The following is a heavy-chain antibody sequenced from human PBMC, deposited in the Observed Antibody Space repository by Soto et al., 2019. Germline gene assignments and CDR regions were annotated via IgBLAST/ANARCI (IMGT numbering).Heavy chain of an antibody. CDR1: GYTFTSYY. CDR2: INPSGGST. Sequence: ASVKVSCKASGYTFTSYYMHWVRQAPGQGLEWMGIINPSGGSTSYAQKFQGRVTMTRDTSTSTVYMELSSLRSEDTAVYYCARDQHGSRWGDYYYGMDVWGQGTTGTVS. V-gene: IGHV1-46*01. CDR3: ARDQHGSRWGDYYYGMDV. D-gene: IGHD6-13*01. J-gene: IGHJ6*02.